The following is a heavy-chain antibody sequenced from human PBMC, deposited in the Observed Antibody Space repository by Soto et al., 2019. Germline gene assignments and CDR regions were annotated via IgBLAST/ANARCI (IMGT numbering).Heavy chain of an antibody. Sequence: ASVKVSCKASGGTFSSYAISWVRQAPGQGLEWMGGIIPIFGTANYAQKFQGRVTITADESTSTAYMELSSLRSEDTAVYYCARARYSSSAAEVFDYWGQGTLVTVSS. V-gene: IGHV1-69*13. J-gene: IGHJ4*02. CDR1: GGTFSSYA. CDR3: ARARYSSSAAEVFDY. D-gene: IGHD6-6*01. CDR2: IIPIFGTA.